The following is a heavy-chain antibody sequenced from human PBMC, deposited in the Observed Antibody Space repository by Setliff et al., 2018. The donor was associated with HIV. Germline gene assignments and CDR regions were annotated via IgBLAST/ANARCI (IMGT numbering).Heavy chain of an antibody. CDR1: GFTFSRYW. D-gene: IGHD3-9*01. Sequence: GGSLRLFCAASGFTFSRYWMSWVRQAPGKGLEWVANIKYDGSEKYYVGSVKGRFTISRDNAKNSLYLQMNSLRADDTAVYYCAREPHELRYFDWLLYPAYYYYGMDVWGQGTTVTVS. V-gene: IGHV3-7*01. CDR3: AREPHELRYFDWLLYPAYYYYGMDV. CDR2: IKYDGSEK. J-gene: IGHJ6*02.